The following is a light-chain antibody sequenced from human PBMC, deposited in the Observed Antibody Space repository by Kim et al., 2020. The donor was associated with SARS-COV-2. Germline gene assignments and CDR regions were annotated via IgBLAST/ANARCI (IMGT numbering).Light chain of an antibody. V-gene: IGLV3-9*01. Sequence: SVALGQTATIPCGGNNIENKNVHWYHQRPGQAPMLVMYRDKKRPSGIPERLSGSNSGNTATLTISRVEAGDEGDYYCQVWDSRTVVFGGGTKLAVL. CDR3: QVWDSRTVV. CDR1: NIENKN. J-gene: IGLJ2*01. CDR2: RDK.